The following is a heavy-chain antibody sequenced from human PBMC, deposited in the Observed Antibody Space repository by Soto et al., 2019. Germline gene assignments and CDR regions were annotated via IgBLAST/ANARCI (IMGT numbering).Heavy chain of an antibody. CDR2: IIPIFGTA. CDR3: AARHRTYYYGLGD. D-gene: IGHD3-10*01. Sequence: GASVKVSCKASGGTLSSYAISWVRQAPGQGLEWMGGIIPIFGTANYAQKLQGRVTITADMSTSTAYMELSSLRSEDTAVYYCAARHRTYYYGLGDWGQGTLVTVSS. J-gene: IGHJ4*02. CDR1: GGTLSSYA. V-gene: IGHV1-69*06.